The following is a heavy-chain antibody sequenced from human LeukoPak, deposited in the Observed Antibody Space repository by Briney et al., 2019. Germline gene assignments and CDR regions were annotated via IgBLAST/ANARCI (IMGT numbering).Heavy chain of an antibody. J-gene: IGHJ5*02. CDR1: GFTFSSYS. V-gene: IGHV3-21*01. CDR2: ISSSSSYI. CDR3: PSGCSGGSCYVS. Sequence: GGSLRLSCAASGFTFSSYSMNWVRQAPGKGLEWVSYISSSSSYIYYADSVKGRFTISRDNAKNSLYLQMNSLRAEDTAVYYCPSGCSGGSCYVSWGQGTQVTVSS. D-gene: IGHD2-15*01.